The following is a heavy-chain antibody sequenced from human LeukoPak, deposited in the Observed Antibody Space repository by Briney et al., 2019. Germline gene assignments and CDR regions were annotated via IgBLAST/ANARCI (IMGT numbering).Heavy chain of an antibody. CDR2: IIPIFDTA. Sequence: SVKVSCKASGYTFTSYGISWVRQAPGQGLEWMGGIIPIFDTANYAQKFQGRVTITADESTSTAYMELSSLKSEDTAVYYCASDGVGATKRGAFDYWGQGTLVTVSS. CDR3: ASDGVGATKRGAFDY. CDR1: GYTFTSYG. V-gene: IGHV1-69*13. D-gene: IGHD1-26*01. J-gene: IGHJ4*02.